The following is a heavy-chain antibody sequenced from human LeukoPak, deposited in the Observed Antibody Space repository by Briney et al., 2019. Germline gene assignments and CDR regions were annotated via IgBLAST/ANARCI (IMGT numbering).Heavy chain of an antibody. Sequence: SETLSLTCTVSGGSISTYYWSWIRQPPGKGLEWIAYIYSSGSTNYNPSLKSRVTISIDKSKNQFSLKLTSVTAADTAVYYCAKNSPLSASDIWGQGTMVTVSS. CDR1: GGSISTYY. CDR3: AKNSPLSASDI. J-gene: IGHJ3*02. CDR2: IYSSGST. V-gene: IGHV4-59*12. D-gene: IGHD2/OR15-2a*01.